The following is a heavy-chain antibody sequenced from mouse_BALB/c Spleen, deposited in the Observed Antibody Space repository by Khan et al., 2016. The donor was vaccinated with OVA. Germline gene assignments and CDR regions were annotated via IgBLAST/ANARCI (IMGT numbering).Heavy chain of an antibody. CDR2: ISTYYGDA. V-gene: IGHV1S137*01. D-gene: IGHD1-3*01. J-gene: IGHJ3*01. Sequence: QVRLQQSGAELVRPGVSVKISCKGSGYTFTDYAMHWVKQSHAKSLEWIGVISTYYGDADYNQKFKGKATMTVEKSSSTAYMELARLTSEDSAIYYCARGSGNSRFAYWGQGTLVTVSA. CDR3: ARGSGNSRFAY. CDR1: GYTFTDYA.